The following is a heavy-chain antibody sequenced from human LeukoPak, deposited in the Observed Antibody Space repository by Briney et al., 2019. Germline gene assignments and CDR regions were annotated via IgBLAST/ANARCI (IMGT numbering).Heavy chain of an antibody. CDR3: ARGFVGCSSTSCSRSMAHY. V-gene: IGHV4-34*01. CDR2: INHSGST. D-gene: IGHD2-2*01. CDR1: GGSFSGYC. Sequence: SETLSLTCAVYGGSFSGYCWSWIRQPPGRGLEWIGEINHSGSTNYNPSLKSRVTISVDTSKNQFSLKLSSVTAADTAVYYCARGFVGCSSTSCSRSMAHYWGQGTLVTVSS. J-gene: IGHJ4*02.